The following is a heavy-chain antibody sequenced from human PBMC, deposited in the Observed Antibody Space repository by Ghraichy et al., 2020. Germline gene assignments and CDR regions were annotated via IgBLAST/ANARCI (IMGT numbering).Heavy chain of an antibody. J-gene: IGHJ5*02. CDR1: GGSIGTYY. V-gene: IGHV4-4*09. CDR2: IFSIGTT. Sequence: SETLSLTCTVSGGSIGTYYWNWIRQPPGKGLEWIGYIFSIGTTNYNASLKSRLTISLDTSKNQVSLKLNSVTAADTAVYYCARQGPATRIHPIDLWGQGTLVTVSS. D-gene: IGHD2-21*01. CDR3: ARQGPATRIHPIDL.